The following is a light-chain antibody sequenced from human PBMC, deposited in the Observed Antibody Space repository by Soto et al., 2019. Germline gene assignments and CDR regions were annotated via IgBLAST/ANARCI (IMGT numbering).Light chain of an antibody. CDR1: SSDVGGYNF. J-gene: IGLJ1*01. Sequence: QSALTQPASVSGSPGQSITISCTGTSSDVGGYNFVSWYQRHPDKAPKLMIYDVTNRPSGVSNRFSGSKSGNTASLTISGLQAEDEADYYCSSYTSISTYVFGTG. CDR2: DVT. CDR3: SSYTSISTYV. V-gene: IGLV2-14*01.